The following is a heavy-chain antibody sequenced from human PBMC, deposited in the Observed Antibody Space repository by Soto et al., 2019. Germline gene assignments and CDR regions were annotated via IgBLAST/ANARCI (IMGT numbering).Heavy chain of an antibody. CDR1: GYTFTSYD. V-gene: IGHV3-30*18. J-gene: IGHJ4*02. CDR3: AKDGAIVGATAFDY. Sequence: QVQLVQSGAEVKKPGASVKVSCKASGYTFTSYDINWVRQAPGKGLEWVAVVSYDGSNEFYADAVKGRFTIYRDNSKNSLHLQMHSLRTEDTAVYYCAKDGAIVGATAFDYWGQGTLVTVSS. D-gene: IGHD1-26*01. CDR2: VSYDGSNE.